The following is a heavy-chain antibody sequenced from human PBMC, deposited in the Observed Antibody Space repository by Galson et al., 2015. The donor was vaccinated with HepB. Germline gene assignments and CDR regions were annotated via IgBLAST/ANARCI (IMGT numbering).Heavy chain of an antibody. CDR2: ISAYNGNT. V-gene: IGHV1-18*01. Sequence: SVKVSCKASGYTFTSYGISWVRQAPGQGLEWMGWISAYNGNTNYAQKLQGRVTMTTDTSTSTAYMELRSLRSDDTAVYYCARWDNNWNYAWFDPWGQGTLVTVSS. J-gene: IGHJ5*02. CDR3: ARWDNNWNYAWFDP. D-gene: IGHD1-7*01. CDR1: GYTFTSYG.